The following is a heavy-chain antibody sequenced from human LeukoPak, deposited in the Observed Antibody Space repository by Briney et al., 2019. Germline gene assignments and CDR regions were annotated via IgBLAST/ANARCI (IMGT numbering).Heavy chain of an antibody. J-gene: IGHJ4*02. CDR1: GFTFSNSG. V-gene: IGHV3-33*06. CDR3: AKDSSSGWSGGGLLGY. Sequence: GGSLRLSCATSGFTFSNSGMHWVRQAPGKGLEWVALIWYDGSNKSYADSVKGRFTISRDNSKNTLSLQMNSLRAEDTAVYYCAKDSSSGWSGGGLLGYWGQGTLVTVSS. CDR2: IWYDGSNK. D-gene: IGHD6-19*01.